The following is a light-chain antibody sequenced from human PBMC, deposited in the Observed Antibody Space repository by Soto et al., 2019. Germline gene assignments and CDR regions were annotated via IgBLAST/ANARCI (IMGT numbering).Light chain of an antibody. V-gene: IGLV2-11*01. CDR2: DVS. CDR1: SSDVGGYNY. J-gene: IGLJ1*01. CDR3: CSYAGSYIYV. Sequence: QSVLTQPRSVSGSPGQSVTISCTGTSSDVGGYNYVSWYQQHPGKAPKLMIYDVSKRPSGVPDRFSGSKSGNTASLTISGLQAEDEADYYCCSYAGSYIYVLQTGTRSPS.